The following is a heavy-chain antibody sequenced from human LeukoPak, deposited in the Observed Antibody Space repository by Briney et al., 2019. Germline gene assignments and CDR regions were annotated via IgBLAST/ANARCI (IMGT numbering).Heavy chain of an antibody. D-gene: IGHD3-3*01. Sequence: SETLSLTCTVSGGSISSYYWSWIRQPAGKGLEWIGRIYTSGSTNYNPSLKSRVAMSVDTSKNQFSLELSSVTAADTAVYYCARDFYDFWSGYYTEYYYYYMDVWGKGTTVTVSS. CDR3: ARDFYDFWSGYYTEYYYYYMDV. J-gene: IGHJ6*03. CDR1: GGSISSYY. CDR2: IYTSGST. V-gene: IGHV4-4*07.